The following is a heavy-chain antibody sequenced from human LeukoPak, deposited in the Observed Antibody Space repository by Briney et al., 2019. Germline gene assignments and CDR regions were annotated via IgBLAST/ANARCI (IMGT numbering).Heavy chain of an antibody. J-gene: IGHJ4*02. Sequence: PGGSLRLSCAASGFTFSSYAMSWVRQAPGKGLEWVSVIYSSGSTYYADSVKGRFTISTNNSQNTLYLQMNTLRIEDTAVYYCTRGQTNPFDYWGQGTLVTVSS. CDR2: IYSSGST. V-gene: IGHV3-66*01. CDR3: TRGQTNPFDY. CDR1: GFTFSSYA. D-gene: IGHD1-14*01.